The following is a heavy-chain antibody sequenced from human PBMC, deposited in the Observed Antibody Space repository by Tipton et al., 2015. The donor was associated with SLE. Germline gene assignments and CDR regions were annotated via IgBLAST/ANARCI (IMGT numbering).Heavy chain of an antibody. CDR3: GSVLNYYDSSGYLY. CDR2: IYSGGST. D-gene: IGHD3-22*01. V-gene: IGHV3-23*03. Sequence: SLRLSCAASGFTFSSYAMSWVRQAPGKGLEWVSVIYSGGSTYYADSVKGRFTISRDNAKNSLYLQMNSLRAEDTAVYYCGSVLNYYDSSGYLYWGQGTLVTVSS. J-gene: IGHJ4*02. CDR1: GFTFSSYA.